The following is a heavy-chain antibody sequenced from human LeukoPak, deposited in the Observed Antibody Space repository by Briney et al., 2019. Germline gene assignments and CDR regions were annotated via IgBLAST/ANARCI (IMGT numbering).Heavy chain of an antibody. V-gene: IGHV3-49*03. CDR1: GFTFSDYY. Sequence: PGGSLRLSCAASGFTFSDYYMSWIRQAPGKGLEWVGFIRSKAYGGTTEYAASVKGRFTISRDDSKSIAYLQMNSLKTEDTAVYYCTRTSGRGDYWGQGTLVTVSS. J-gene: IGHJ4*02. CDR3: TRTSGRGDY. CDR2: IRSKAYGGTT. D-gene: IGHD1-26*01.